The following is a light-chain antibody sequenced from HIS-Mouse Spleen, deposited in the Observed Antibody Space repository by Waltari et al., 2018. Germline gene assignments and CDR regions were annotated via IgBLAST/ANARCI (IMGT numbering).Light chain of an antibody. CDR2: KAS. CDR3: QXYNSYSWT. Sequence: DIQMTQSPSTLSASVGDRVTITCRASQSISSWLAWYQQKPGKAPKHLIYKASSLESGVPSRXSGSGSGTEXTLTISSLQPDDFATYXXQXYNSYSWTFGQGTKVEIK. J-gene: IGKJ1*01. CDR1: QSISSW. V-gene: IGKV1-5*03.